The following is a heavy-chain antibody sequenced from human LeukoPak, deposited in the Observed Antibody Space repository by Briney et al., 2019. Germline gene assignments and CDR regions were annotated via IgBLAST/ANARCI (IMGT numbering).Heavy chain of an antibody. CDR3: ARVGWFGELTRHPGGDS. Sequence: GGSLRLSCAASGFTFGSYWMSWVRQAPGKGLEWVANIKQDGSEKNYVDSVKGRFTISRDNAKDSLYLQMSSLRAEDTAVYYCARVGWFGELTRHPGGDSWGQGTLVTVSS. J-gene: IGHJ4*02. CDR1: GFTFGSYW. D-gene: IGHD3-10*01. V-gene: IGHV3-7*04. CDR2: IKQDGSEK.